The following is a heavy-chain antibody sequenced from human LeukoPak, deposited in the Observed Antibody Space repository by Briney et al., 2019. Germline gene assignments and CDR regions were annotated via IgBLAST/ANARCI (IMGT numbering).Heavy chain of an antibody. CDR3: ARYSHYFDY. Sequence: SETLSLTCAVSGYSISSGYYWGWIRQPPGKGLEWIGSIYHSGSTYYNPSLKSRVTISVDTSKNQFSLKLSPVTAADSAVYYCARYSHYFDYWGQGTLVTVSS. V-gene: IGHV4-38-2*01. CDR1: GYSISSGYY. D-gene: IGHD6-13*01. CDR2: IYHSGST. J-gene: IGHJ4*02.